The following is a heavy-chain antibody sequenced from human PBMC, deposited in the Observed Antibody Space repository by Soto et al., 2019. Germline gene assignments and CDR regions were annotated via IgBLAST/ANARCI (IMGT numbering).Heavy chain of an antibody. D-gene: IGHD2-8*01. Sequence: EVQLLESGVGLVQPGWSLRLSFAASGFTFSNYAMSWVRQAPGEGLEWVSVVTGRTGVTYYADSVRGRFTISRDNSKDAMYLQINSLGSEDTAVYLCANQHTCKKNQRVCFGAFHICGQGTMQTVSS. CDR3: ANQHTCKKNQRVCFGAFHI. J-gene: IGHJ3*02. V-gene: IGHV3-23*01. CDR2: VTGRTGVT. CDR1: GFTFSNYA.